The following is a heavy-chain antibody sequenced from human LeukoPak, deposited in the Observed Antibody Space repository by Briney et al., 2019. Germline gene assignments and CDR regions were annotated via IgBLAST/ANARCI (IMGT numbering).Heavy chain of an antibody. CDR3: ARKGVSGSYFRGLYYFDY. D-gene: IGHD1-26*01. Sequence: KASETLSLTCTVSGGSISSSSYYWGWIRQPPGKGLEWIGEINHSGSTNYNPSLKSRVTISVDTSKNQFSLKLSSVTAADTAVYYCARKGVSGSYFRGLYYFDYWGQGTLVTVSS. CDR1: GGSISSSSYY. V-gene: IGHV4-39*07. CDR2: INHSGST. J-gene: IGHJ4*02.